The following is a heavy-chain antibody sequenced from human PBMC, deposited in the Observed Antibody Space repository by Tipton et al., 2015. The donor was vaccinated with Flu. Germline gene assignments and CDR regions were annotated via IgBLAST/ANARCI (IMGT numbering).Heavy chain of an antibody. CDR1: GGSISSYY. CDR2: IYTSGST. J-gene: IGHJ3*02. D-gene: IGHD2-2*01. Sequence: LRLSCTVSGGSISSYYWSWIRQPAGKGLEWIGRIYTSGSTNYNPSLKSRVTMSVDTSKNQFSLKLSSVTAADTAVYYCARFVPAAYGEGAFDIWGQGTMVTVSS. V-gene: IGHV4-4*07. CDR3: ARFVPAAYGEGAFDI.